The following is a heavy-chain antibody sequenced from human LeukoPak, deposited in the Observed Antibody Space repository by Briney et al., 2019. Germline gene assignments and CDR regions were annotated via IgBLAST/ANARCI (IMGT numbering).Heavy chain of an antibody. CDR1: GGSISSSSYY. J-gene: IGHJ3*02. V-gene: IGHV4-39*07. CDR2: IYYSGST. D-gene: IGHD3-22*01. Sequence: PSETLSLTCTVSGGSISSSSYYWGWIRQPPGKGLEWIGSIYYSGSTYYNPSLKSRVTISVDTSKNQFSLKLSSVTAADTAVYYCASSGYYVYAFDIWGQGTMVTVSS. CDR3: ASSGYYVYAFDI.